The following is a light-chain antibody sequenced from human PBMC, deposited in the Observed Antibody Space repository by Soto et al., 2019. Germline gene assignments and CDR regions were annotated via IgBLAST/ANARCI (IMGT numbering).Light chain of an antibody. V-gene: IGLV1-51*01. CDR1: SSNIGNNY. Sequence: QSVLTQPPSVSAAPGQKVTISFSGNSSNIGNNYVSWYQQVPGTAPQLFIFDNDERPSGIPDRFSGSNSGTSTTLGITGLQTGDEADYYCGTGGGSLSAGGVFGTGTKLTVL. CDR2: DND. CDR3: GTGGGSLSAGGV. J-gene: IGLJ1*01.